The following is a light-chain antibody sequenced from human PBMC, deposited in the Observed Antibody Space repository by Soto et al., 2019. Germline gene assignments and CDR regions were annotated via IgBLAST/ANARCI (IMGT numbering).Light chain of an antibody. J-gene: IGLJ3*02. CDR1: SSDVGGYNY. CDR3: SSYAGINNLM. CDR2: EVT. Sequence: QAVVTQPPSASGSPGQSVTISCTGTSSDVGGYNYVSWYQQHPDKAPKLMIYEVTKRPSGVPDRFSGSKSGNTASLTVSGLQAEDEADYYCSSYAGINNLMFGGGTKLTVL. V-gene: IGLV2-8*01.